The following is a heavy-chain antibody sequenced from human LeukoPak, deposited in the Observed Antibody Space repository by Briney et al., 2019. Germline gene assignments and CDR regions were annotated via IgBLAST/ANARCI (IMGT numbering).Heavy chain of an antibody. V-gene: IGHV4-59*11. CDR3: ARGMSLYDFWSGYLDY. J-gene: IGHJ4*02. CDR1: GGSISSHY. Sequence: SETLSLTCTVSGGSISSHYWSWFRQPPGKGLEWLGYIYYSGSTNYNPSLKSRVTISVDTSKNQFSLKLSSVTAADTAVYYCARGMSLYDFWSGYLDYWGQGTLVTVSS. CDR2: IYYSGST. D-gene: IGHD3-3*01.